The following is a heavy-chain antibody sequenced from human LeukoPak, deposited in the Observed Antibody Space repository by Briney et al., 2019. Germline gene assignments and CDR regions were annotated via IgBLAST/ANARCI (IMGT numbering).Heavy chain of an antibody. V-gene: IGHV1-18*01. CDR2: ISAYNGNT. Sequence: GASVKVSCKASGYTFTSYGISWVRQAPGQGLEWMGWISAYNGNTNYAQKLQGRVTMTTDTSTSTAYMELRSRRCDDTAVYYCARGSYYYDSSGYSDFAYWGQGTLVTVSS. CDR3: ARGSYYYDSSGYSDFAY. D-gene: IGHD3-22*01. J-gene: IGHJ4*02. CDR1: GYTFTSYG.